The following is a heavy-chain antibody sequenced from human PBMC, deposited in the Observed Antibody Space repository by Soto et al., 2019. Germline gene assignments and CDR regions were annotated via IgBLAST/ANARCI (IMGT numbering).Heavy chain of an antibody. CDR3: ASGALTPYGMDV. D-gene: IGHD3-16*01. CDR2: INSDGSST. Sequence: LRLSCAASGFTFSSYWMHWVRQAPGKGLVWVSRINSDGSSTSYADSVKGRFTISRDNAKNTLYLQMNSLRAEDTAVYYCASGALTPYGMDVWGQGTTVTVSS. CDR1: GFTFSSYW. J-gene: IGHJ6*02. V-gene: IGHV3-74*01.